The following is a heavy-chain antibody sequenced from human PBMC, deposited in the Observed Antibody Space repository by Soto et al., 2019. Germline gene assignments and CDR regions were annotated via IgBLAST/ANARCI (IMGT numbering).Heavy chain of an antibody. D-gene: IGHD2-2*03. Sequence: QVQLVQSGAEVKKPGSSVKVSCKASGGTFSSYAISWVRQAPGQGLEWMGGIIPIFGTANYAQKFQGRVTITADEYTSXAXMXXSSLRSEDTAVYSCARGGYCISTSCPPAYYYGMDVWGQGTTVTVSS. CDR1: GGTFSSYA. CDR2: IIPIFGTA. CDR3: ARGGYCISTSCPPAYYYGMDV. J-gene: IGHJ6*02. V-gene: IGHV1-69*12.